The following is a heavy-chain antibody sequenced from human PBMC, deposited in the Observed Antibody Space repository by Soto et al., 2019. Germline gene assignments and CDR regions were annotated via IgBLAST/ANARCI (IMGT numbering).Heavy chain of an antibody. CDR3: ARHIAHYDILTGSNDY. V-gene: IGHV4-39*01. D-gene: IGHD3-9*01. Sequence: QLQVQESGPGQVKPSETLSLTCSVSGASISSESYHWGWIRQPPGKGLEWIGSIYHTGSTYYNPSLKSRVTIFVDTYKNQLSLDLSSVTAADTAVYYCARHIAHYDILTGSNDYWGQGTMVTVSS. J-gene: IGHJ4*02. CDR1: GASISSESYH. CDR2: IYHTGST.